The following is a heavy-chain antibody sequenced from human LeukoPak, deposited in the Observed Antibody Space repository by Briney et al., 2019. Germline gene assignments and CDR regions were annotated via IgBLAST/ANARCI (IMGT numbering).Heavy chain of an antibody. CDR3: ARGGVAPGATGSFDY. CDR1: GFTVSSNY. V-gene: IGHV3-53*01. D-gene: IGHD1-26*01. Sequence: GGSLRLSCAASGFTVSSNYMSWVRQAPGKGLEWVSVIYSGGSTYYADSVKGRFTISRDNAKNSLYLQMNSLRAEDTAVYYCARGGVAPGATGSFDYWGQGTLVTVSS. CDR2: IYSGGST. J-gene: IGHJ4*02.